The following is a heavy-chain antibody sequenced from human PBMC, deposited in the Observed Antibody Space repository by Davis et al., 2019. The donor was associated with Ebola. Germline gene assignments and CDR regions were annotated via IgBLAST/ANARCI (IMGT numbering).Heavy chain of an antibody. CDR1: GFTFSDYY. V-gene: IGHV3-11*04. J-gene: IGHJ6*02. Sequence: PGGSLRLSCAASGFTFSDYYMSWIRQAPGKGLEWVSYISSSGSTIYYADSVKGRFTISRDNAKNSLYLQMNSLRAEDTAVYYCARELVVYAMGYYYYYGMDVWGQGTTVTVS. D-gene: IGHD2-8*02. CDR3: ARELVVYAMGYYYYYGMDV. CDR2: ISSSGSTI.